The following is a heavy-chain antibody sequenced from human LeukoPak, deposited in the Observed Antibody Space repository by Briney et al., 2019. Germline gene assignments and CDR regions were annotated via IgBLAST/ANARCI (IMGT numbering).Heavy chain of an antibody. CDR1: GGSISSSTCY. V-gene: IGHV4-39*07. Sequence: SETLSLTCTVSGGSISSSTCYWGWIRQPPGKGLEWIGTICYSGSTYYNPSLKSRVTMSEDTSKNQFSLKLSSVTAADTAVYYCVKDRGNHVTDYWGQGTLVTVSS. CDR3: VKDRGNHVTDY. D-gene: IGHD1-14*01. CDR2: ICYSGST. J-gene: IGHJ4*02.